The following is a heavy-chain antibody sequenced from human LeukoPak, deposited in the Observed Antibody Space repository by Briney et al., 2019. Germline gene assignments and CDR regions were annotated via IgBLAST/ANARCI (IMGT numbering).Heavy chain of an antibody. CDR3: VRGYCSGATCYHFDY. V-gene: IGHV4-59*01. CDR1: GASTTSYY. D-gene: IGHD2-15*01. CDR2: FYYSGSD. J-gene: IGHJ4*02. Sequence: SETLSLPCTVSGASTTSYYWNWIRQPPGKGLEWIGYFYYSGSDNYKPSLKRRITISVDTSKNQFSLKLSSVTAADTAVYYCVRGYCSGATCYHFDYWGQGTLVTVSS.